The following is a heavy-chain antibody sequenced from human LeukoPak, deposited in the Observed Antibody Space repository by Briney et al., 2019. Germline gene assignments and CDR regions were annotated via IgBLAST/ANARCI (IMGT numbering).Heavy chain of an antibody. Sequence: GGSLRLSCAASGFTFSSYWMSWVRQAPGKGLERVAKIKQEGSEKFYVDSVKGRFTISRDNAKNSLYMQMNSLRAEDTAVYYCAKVRRYTWNDGRDAFDIWGQGTMVTVSS. V-gene: IGHV3-7*01. CDR1: GFTFSSYW. CDR3: AKVRRYTWNDGRDAFDI. J-gene: IGHJ3*02. CDR2: IKQEGSEK. D-gene: IGHD1-1*01.